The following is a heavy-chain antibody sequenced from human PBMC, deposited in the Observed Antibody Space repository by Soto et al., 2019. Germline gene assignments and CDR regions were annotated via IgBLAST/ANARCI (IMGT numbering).Heavy chain of an antibody. CDR1: GGSVGSYY. Sequence: SETLSLTCTVSGGSVGSYYWSWIRQSPGKGLEWIGYIYYSGSTKYKPSLKSRVTISVDTSKNQFSLKLSSVTAADTAVYYCARGSIAMVRGVNDAFDLWGQGTMVTVS. CDR3: ARGSIAMVRGVNDAFDL. D-gene: IGHD3-10*01. V-gene: IGHV4-59*02. J-gene: IGHJ3*01. CDR2: IYYSGST.